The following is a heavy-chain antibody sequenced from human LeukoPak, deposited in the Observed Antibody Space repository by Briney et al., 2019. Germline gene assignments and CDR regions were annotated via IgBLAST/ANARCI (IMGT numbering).Heavy chain of an antibody. CDR2: INAGNGNT. CDR3: AREYRINYYDSSAFDP. D-gene: IGHD3-22*01. V-gene: IGHV1-3*01. Sequence: ASVKVSCTASGYTFTSYAMHWVRQAPGQRLEWMGWINAGNGNTKYSQKFQGRVTITRDTSASTAYMELSSLRSEDTAVYYCAREYRINYYDSSAFDPWGQGTLVTVSS. CDR1: GYTFTSYA. J-gene: IGHJ5*02.